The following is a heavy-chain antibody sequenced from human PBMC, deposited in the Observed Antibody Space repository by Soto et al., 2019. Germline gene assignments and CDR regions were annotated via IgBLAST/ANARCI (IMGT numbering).Heavy chain of an antibody. CDR2: ISADSART. CDR1: GYTFTSYD. J-gene: IGHJ4*02. D-gene: IGHD3-10*01. Sequence: QVQLVQSGAEVKKPGASVKVSCKASGYTFTSYDVSWVRQAPGQGLERMGWISADSARTNYAQRFQDRVTMTTDPSTSTAYMELRSLRSDDTAVYYCGRGSCGELLFDYWGQGTLVTVSS. CDR3: GRGSCGELLFDY. V-gene: IGHV1-18*01.